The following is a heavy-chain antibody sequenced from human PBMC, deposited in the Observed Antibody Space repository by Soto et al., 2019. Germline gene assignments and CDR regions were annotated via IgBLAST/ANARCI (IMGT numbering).Heavy chain of an antibody. Sequence: GGSLRLSCAASGSTFSSYAMHWVRQSPGKGLEWVAVISYDGSNKYYADSVKGRFTIPRDNSKNTLYLQMNSLRAEDTAVYYCASPFVVVVPAAFTDYWGQGTLVTVSS. J-gene: IGHJ4*02. D-gene: IGHD2-2*01. V-gene: IGHV3-30-3*01. CDR1: GSTFSSYA. CDR2: ISYDGSNK. CDR3: ASPFVVVVPAAFTDY.